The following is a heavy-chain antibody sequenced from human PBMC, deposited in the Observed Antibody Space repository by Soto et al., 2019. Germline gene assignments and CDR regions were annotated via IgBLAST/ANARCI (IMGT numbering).Heavy chain of an antibody. J-gene: IGHJ6*02. D-gene: IGHD2-2*01. CDR2: ISYDGSNK. Sequence: PGGSLRLSCAASGFTFSSYAMHWVRQAPGKGLEWVAVISYDGSNKYYADSVKGRFTISRDNSKNTLYLQMNSLRAEDTAVYYCARDLACSSTSCYYDYYYGMDVWGQGTTVTVSS. CDR1: GFTFSSYA. CDR3: ARDLACSSTSCYYDYYYGMDV. V-gene: IGHV3-30-3*01.